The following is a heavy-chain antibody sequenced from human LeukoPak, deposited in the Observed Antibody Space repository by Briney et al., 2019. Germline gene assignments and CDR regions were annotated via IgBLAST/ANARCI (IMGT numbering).Heavy chain of an antibody. CDR1: GGSISSYY. D-gene: IGHD3-10*01. J-gene: IGHJ6*02. CDR2: IYYSGST. CDR3: ARGSYYGSRSYYSVGPYYGMDV. Sequence: PETLSLTCTVSGGSISSYYWSWIRQPPGKGLEWIGYIYYSGSTNYNPSLKSRVTISVDTSKNQFSLKLSSVTAADTAVYYCARGSYYGSRSYYSVGPYYGMDVWGQGTTVTVSS. V-gene: IGHV4-59*01.